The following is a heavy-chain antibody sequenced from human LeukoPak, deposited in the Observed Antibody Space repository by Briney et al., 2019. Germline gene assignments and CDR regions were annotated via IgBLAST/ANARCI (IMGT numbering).Heavy chain of an antibody. CDR1: GGTFSSYA. CDR3: ARRPYYYGSGSYEGALDI. J-gene: IGHJ3*02. Sequence: SVKVSCKASGGTFSSYAISWVRQAPGQGLDWMGGIIPIFGTANYAQNFQGRVTITVDKSMSTAYMELSSLRSEDTAVYYCARRPYYYGSGSYEGALDIWGQGTMVIVSS. V-gene: IGHV1-69*06. D-gene: IGHD3-10*01. CDR2: IIPIFGTA.